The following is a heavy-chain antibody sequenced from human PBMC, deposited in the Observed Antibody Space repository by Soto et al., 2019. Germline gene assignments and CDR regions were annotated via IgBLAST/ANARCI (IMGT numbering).Heavy chain of an antibody. Sequence: EVQVLEAGGGLVQPGGSLRLSCEGSEFTVSGHAMTWSRQAPGKGREWVSTILPDGGTYYADSVKGRFAMSRDTSENTLYLQMTSLGAEDTAAYYCAPHVSCSGGSCQYDAFAIRGQGTMVTVSS. D-gene: IGHD2-15*01. CDR3: APHVSCSGGSCQYDAFAI. CDR2: ILPDGGT. V-gene: IGHV3-23*01. CDR1: EFTVSGHA. J-gene: IGHJ3*02.